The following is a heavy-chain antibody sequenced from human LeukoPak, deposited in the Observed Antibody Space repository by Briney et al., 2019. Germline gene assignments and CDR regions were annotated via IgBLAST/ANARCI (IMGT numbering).Heavy chain of an antibody. D-gene: IGHD6-13*01. V-gene: IGHV3-30-3*01. J-gene: IGHJ6*02. CDR3: ARVPGIAATAYYYYAMDV. CDR1: GFTFSSYA. Sequence: GGFLRLSCAASGFTFSSYAMHWVRQAPGKGLEWVAVLSYDGSNTYHADSVRGRFTISRDNSKNTLYLQMNSLRPEDTAVYYCARVPGIAATAYYYYAMDVWGQGTTVTVSS. CDR2: LSYDGSNT.